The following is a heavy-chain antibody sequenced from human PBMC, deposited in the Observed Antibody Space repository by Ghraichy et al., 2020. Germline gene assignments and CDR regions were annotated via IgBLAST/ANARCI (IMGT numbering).Heavy chain of an antibody. Sequence: SETLSLTCTVSSGSISSSSYFWAWIRQPPGRGLEWIGSIFYTGSTYYNPSLKSRVTISVDTSKNQFFLKMSPVTAADTAVYYCARHLHLLQLVDPLYYFHYCGQGTLVTVSS. CDR1: SGSISSSSYF. D-gene: IGHD1-1*01. V-gene: IGHV4-39*01. CDR2: IFYTGST. CDR3: ARHLHLLQLVDPLYYFHY. J-gene: IGHJ4*02.